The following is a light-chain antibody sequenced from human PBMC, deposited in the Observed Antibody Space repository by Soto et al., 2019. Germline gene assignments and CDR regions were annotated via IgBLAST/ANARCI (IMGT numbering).Light chain of an antibody. CDR3: QQRSNWPPVIT. J-gene: IGKJ5*01. CDR2: DAS. V-gene: IGKV3-11*01. Sequence: LTQFPATLSLSPGERASLSCRASQSFSSYLAWYQQKPGQAPRLLIYDASKRATGIPARFSGRGSGTDFTLTISSLEPEDFAVYYCQQRSNWPPVITFGQGTRLEIK. CDR1: QSFSSY.